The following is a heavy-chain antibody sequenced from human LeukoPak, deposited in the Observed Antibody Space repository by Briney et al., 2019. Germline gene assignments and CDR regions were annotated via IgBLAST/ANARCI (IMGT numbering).Heavy chain of an antibody. CDR1: DLMFSAAA. D-gene: IGHD3-22*01. Sequence: GGSLRLSCAASDLMFSAAAMHWVRQAPDKGLEWVTMIWYDGSNKYYAESVKGRFTVSRDNPKNTLDLQMNNVRAEDTAVYYCVRDPANSGWAFDIWGQGTLVTVSS. CDR2: IWYDGSNK. V-gene: IGHV3-33*01. J-gene: IGHJ3*02. CDR3: VRDPANSGWAFDI.